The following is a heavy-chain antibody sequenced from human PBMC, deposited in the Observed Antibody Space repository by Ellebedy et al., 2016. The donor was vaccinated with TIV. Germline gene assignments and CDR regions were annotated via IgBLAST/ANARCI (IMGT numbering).Heavy chain of an antibody. CDR1: GFTFDDYA. CDR2: ISWNSGSI. D-gene: IGHD3-3*01. CDR3: AREVSIFGVVPGWFNP. V-gene: IGHV3-9*01. J-gene: IGHJ5*02. Sequence: SLKISCAASGFTFDDYAMHWVRQAPGKGLEWVSGISWNSGSIGYADSVKGRFTISRDNAKNSLYLQMNSLRAEDTAVYYCAREVSIFGVVPGWFNPWGQGTLVTVSS.